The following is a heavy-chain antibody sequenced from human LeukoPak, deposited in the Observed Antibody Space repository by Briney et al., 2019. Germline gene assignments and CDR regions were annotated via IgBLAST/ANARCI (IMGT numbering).Heavy chain of an antibody. J-gene: IGHJ4*02. CDR2: IYYSGST. CDR3: ARMVTMVRVLDY. D-gene: IGHD3-10*01. Sequence: SETLSLTCTVSGGSISSYYWSWIRQPPGKGLEWIGYIYYSGSTTYNPSLKSRVTISVDTSKNQFSLKLSSVTAADTAVYYCARMVTMVRVLDYWGQGTLVTVSS. CDR1: GGSISSYY. V-gene: IGHV4-59*01.